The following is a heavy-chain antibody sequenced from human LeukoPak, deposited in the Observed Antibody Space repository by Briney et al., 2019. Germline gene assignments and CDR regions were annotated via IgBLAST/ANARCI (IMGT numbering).Heavy chain of an antibody. V-gene: IGHV1-18*03. J-gene: IGHJ4*02. CDR2: ISAYNGNT. D-gene: IGHD3-22*01. CDR1: GYTFTSYG. CDR3: ARVSYYYDSSGYSHFDY. Sequence: ASVKVSRKASGYTFTSYGISWVRQAPGQGLEWMGWISAYNGNTNYAQKLQGRVTMTTDTSTSTAYMELRSLRSDDMAVYYCARVSYYYDSSGYSHFDYWGQGTLVTVSS.